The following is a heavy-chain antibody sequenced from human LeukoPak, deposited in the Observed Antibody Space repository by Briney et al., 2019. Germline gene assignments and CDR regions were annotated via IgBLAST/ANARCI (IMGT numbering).Heavy chain of an antibody. CDR1: GFAFSSYA. V-gene: IGHV3-23*01. CDR2: ISGSGGST. J-gene: IGHJ4*02. CDR3: AKRDDSSGSSFDY. D-gene: IGHD3-22*01. Sequence: GGSLRLSCAASGFAFSSYAMSWVRQAPGKGLEWVSAISGSGGSTYYADSVKGRFTISRDNSKNTLYLQMNSLRAEDTAVYYCAKRDDSSGSSFDYWGQGTLVTVSS.